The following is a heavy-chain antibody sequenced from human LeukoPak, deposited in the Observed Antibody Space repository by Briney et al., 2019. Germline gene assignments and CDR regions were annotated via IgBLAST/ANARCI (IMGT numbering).Heavy chain of an antibody. J-gene: IGHJ6*03. CDR2: IYYSGST. CDR3: ASFYDGYEYYYYYMDV. CDR1: GGSISSSSYY. Sequence: SETLSLTCTVSGGSISSSSYYWGWIRQPPGKGLEWIGSIYYSGSTYYNPSLKSRVTISVDTSKNQFSLRLSSVTAADTAVYYCASFYDGYEYYYYYMDVWAKGPRSPSP. D-gene: IGHD3-3*01. V-gene: IGHV4-39*01.